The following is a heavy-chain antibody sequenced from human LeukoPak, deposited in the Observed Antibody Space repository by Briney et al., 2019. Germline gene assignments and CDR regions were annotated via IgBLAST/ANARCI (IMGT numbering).Heavy chain of an antibody. J-gene: IGHJ6*02. V-gene: IGHV4-59*01. Sequence: PSETLSLTCAVYGGSFSGYYWSWIRQPPGKGLEWIGYIYYSGSTNYNPSLKSRVTISVDTSKNQFSLKLSSVTAADTAVYYCATSTAGIYYYGMDVWGQGTTVTVSS. CDR2: IYYSGST. CDR3: ATSTAGIYYYGMDV. D-gene: IGHD6-19*01. CDR1: GGSFSGYY.